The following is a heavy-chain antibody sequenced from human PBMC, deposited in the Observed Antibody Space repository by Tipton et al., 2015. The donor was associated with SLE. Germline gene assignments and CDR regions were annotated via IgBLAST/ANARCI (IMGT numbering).Heavy chain of an antibody. CDR1: GGSISSDYYH. J-gene: IGHJ4*02. CDR2: IYYSGST. Sequence: TLSLTCTVSGGSISSDYYHWNWIRQHPGKGLEWIGNIYYSGSTYYNPSLKSRVTMSVDTSKNQFSLNLSSVTAADTSVYFCARQGTGWYFDYWGQGMLVTVSS. CDR3: ARQGTGWYFDY. D-gene: IGHD1-1*01. V-gene: IGHV4-31*03.